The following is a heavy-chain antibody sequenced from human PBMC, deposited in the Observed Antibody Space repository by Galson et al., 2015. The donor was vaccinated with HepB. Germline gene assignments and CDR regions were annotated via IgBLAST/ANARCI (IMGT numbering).Heavy chain of an antibody. CDR3: ARAPRYSSSWYYLDY. CDR1: GYTFTSYA. V-gene: IGHV1-3*01. J-gene: IGHJ4*02. Sequence: SVKVSCKASGYTFTSYAMHWVRQAPGQRLEWMGWINAGNGNTKYSQKFQGRVTITRDTSASTAYMELSSLRSEDTAVYYCARAPRYSSSWYYLDYWGQGTLVTVSS. CDR2: INAGNGNT. D-gene: IGHD6-13*01.